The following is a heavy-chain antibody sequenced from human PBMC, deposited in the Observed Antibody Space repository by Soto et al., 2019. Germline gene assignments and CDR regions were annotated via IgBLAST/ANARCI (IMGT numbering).Heavy chain of an antibody. V-gene: IGHV3-64*01. D-gene: IGHD2-21*01. Sequence: EVQLVESGGGLVQPGGSLRLSCAASGFTFSSYAMHWVRQAPGKGLEYVSAITSNGGHTDYASSVKGRFTISRDNSKNTLYLQMGSLRFEDMAVYYCARRIPFGYGMDVWGQGTTVTVSS. J-gene: IGHJ6*02. CDR1: GFTFSSYA. CDR3: ARRIPFGYGMDV. CDR2: ITSNGGHT.